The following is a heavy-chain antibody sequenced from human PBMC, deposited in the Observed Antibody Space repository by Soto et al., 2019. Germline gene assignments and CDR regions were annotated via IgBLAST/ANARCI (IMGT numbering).Heavy chain of an antibody. CDR3: ARVGYDSSGYYYNDLDY. D-gene: IGHD3-22*01. Sequence: GGSLRLSCAASGFTFSSYWMHWVRQAPGKGLVWVSRINSDGSSTSYADSVKGRFTISRDNAKNTLYLQMNSLRAEDTAVYYCARVGYDSSGYYYNDLDYWGQGTLVTVSS. J-gene: IGHJ4*02. CDR1: GFTFSSYW. V-gene: IGHV3-74*01. CDR2: INSDGSST.